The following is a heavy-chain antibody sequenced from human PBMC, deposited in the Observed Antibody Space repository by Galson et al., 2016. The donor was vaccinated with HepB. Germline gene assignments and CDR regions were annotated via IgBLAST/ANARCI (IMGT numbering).Heavy chain of an antibody. J-gene: IGHJ6*02. V-gene: IGHV1-69*06. CDR1: GGTFSRYA. D-gene: IGHD4-17*01. Sequence: SVKVSCKASGGTFSRYAISWVRQAPGQGLEWMGGIIPIFATANYAQKFQGRVTITADKSTSTAYMELSSLRSEDTAVYYCARDSGKRTDYGDDYYYYYGMDIGGQGTTVTVAS. CDR2: IIPIFATA. CDR3: ARDSGKRTDYGDDYYYYYGMDI.